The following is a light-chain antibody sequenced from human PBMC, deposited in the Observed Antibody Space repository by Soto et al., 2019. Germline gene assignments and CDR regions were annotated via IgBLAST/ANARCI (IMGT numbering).Light chain of an antibody. CDR2: DAS. V-gene: IGKV3D-15*01. CDR3: QEYNAWPPGT. CDR1: QSVKNH. Sequence: TQSPATLSASSGEGITLSCRASQSVKNHLAWYQHRPGQAPRLLFYDASIRATGIPARFSAGGSGTEFTLVISSLQSEDAEVYYCQEYNAWPPGTFGQGTKVEIK. J-gene: IGKJ1*01.